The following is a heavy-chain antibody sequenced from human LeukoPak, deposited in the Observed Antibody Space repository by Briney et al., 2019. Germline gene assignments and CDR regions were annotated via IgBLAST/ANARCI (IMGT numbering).Heavy chain of an antibody. CDR3: ARAREINSGGYANNY. Sequence: PGGSLRLSCSASGFTFSSYWMSWVRQTPGKGLEWVANIKQDGSEKYYVDSVKGRFTISRDNAKKSLYLQMNSLRAEDTALYYCARAREINSGGYANNYWGQGTLVTVSS. J-gene: IGHJ4*02. CDR2: IKQDGSEK. V-gene: IGHV3-7*01. CDR1: GFTFSSYW. D-gene: IGHD6-19*01.